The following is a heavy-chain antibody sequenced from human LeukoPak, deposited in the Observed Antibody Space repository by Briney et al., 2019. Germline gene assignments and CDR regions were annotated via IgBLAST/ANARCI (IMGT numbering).Heavy chain of an antibody. V-gene: IGHV4-59*01. CDR1: GGSSSSYY. D-gene: IGHD6-19*01. Sequence: SETLSLTCTVCGGSSSSYYWSWLRQPPGKGLEWIGYIYYRGSTNYNPSLKSRVTISVDTSKNQFSLKLSSVTAADTAVYYCARDFRSGWPPVWGQGTLVTVSS. CDR2: IYYRGST. CDR3: ARDFRSGWPPV. J-gene: IGHJ4*02.